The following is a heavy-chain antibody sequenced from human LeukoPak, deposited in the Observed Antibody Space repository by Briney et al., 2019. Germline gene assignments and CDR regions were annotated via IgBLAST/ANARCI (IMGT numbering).Heavy chain of an antibody. V-gene: IGHV3-48*01. CDR3: ARVYIPLAY. CDR1: GFTFSSYS. CDR2: ISSSSSTI. Sequence: GGSLRLSRAASGFTFSSYSMNWVRQAPGKGLEWVSYISSSSSTIYYADSVKGRFTISRDNAKNSLYLQMNSLRAEDTAVYYCARVYIPLAYWGQGTLVTVSS. D-gene: IGHD4-11*01. J-gene: IGHJ4*02.